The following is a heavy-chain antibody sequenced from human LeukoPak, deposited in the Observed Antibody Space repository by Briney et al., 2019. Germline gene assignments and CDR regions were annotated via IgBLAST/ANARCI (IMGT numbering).Heavy chain of an antibody. CDR1: GVSISSSNSY. D-gene: IGHD3/OR15-3a*01. V-gene: IGHV4-39*01. Sequence: KPSETLSLTCTVSGVSISSSNSYWGWIRRPPGKGLEWIGSIYYSGNTYYNASLKSQVSISIDTSKNQFSLRLTSVTAADTAVYYCARQTGSGLFILPGGQGTLVTASS. CDR3: ARQTGSGLFILP. CDR2: IYYSGNT. J-gene: IGHJ4*02.